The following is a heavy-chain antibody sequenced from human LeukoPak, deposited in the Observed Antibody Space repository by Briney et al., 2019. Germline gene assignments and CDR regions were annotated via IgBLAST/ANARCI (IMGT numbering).Heavy chain of an antibody. V-gene: IGHV3-7*01. D-gene: IGHD2-15*01. Sequence: GGSLRLSCAASGFTFSNYWMSWVRQAPGKGLEWVANIKQDGSEKCYVDSVKGRFTISRDNAENSLYLKMHSLRAEDTAVYYCARDRWELLSNSYHYCGLDVWGQGTTVTVSS. J-gene: IGHJ6*02. CDR2: IKQDGSEK. CDR3: ARDRWELLSNSYHYCGLDV. CDR1: GFTFSNYW.